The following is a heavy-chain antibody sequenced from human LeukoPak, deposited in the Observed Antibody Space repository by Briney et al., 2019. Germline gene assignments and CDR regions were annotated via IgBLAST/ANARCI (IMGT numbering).Heavy chain of an antibody. CDR1: GFTFNSFE. D-gene: IGHD5-18*01. V-gene: IGHV3-48*03. Sequence: GGSLRLSCAASGFTFNSFEMNWVRQAPGKGLEWVSYISSSGSTIYYADSVKGRFTISRDNAKNSLYLQMSSLRAEDTAVYYCARDRSYGSFNYWGQGTLVTVSS. J-gene: IGHJ4*02. CDR3: ARDRSYGSFNY. CDR2: ISSSGSTI.